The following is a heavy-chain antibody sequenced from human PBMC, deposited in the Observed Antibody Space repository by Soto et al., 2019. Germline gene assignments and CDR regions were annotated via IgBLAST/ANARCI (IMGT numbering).Heavy chain of an antibody. CDR1: GGAFSDYA. Sequence: QVQLVQSGAEVKKPGSSVKVSCKACGGAFSDYAFSWVRQAPGQGLEWLGGIMPIFRAPDYAQKFQGSVTITADEFTRTAYMEMNSLRSEDTTVYYCASWLKGPDIGNYYYGMDVWGQGTTVTVS. V-gene: IGHV1-69*12. J-gene: IGHJ6*02. CDR2: IMPIFRAP. D-gene: IGHD2-15*01. CDR3: ASWLKGPDIGNYYYGMDV.